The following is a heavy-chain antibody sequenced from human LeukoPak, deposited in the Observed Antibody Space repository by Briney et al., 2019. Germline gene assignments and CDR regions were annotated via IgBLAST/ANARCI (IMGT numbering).Heavy chain of an antibody. J-gene: IGHJ4*02. CDR1: GFTFSSYA. V-gene: IGHV3-23*01. D-gene: IGHD2-2*01. CDR2: ISGSGAGT. Sequence: GGSLRLSCAASGFTFSSYAMSWVRQAPGKGLGWVSGISGSGAGTYYADSVKGRFTISRDNSKNTLYLQMNSLRAEDTAVYYCAKDRRGSTSCFDYWGQGTLVTVSS. CDR3: AKDRRGSTSCFDY.